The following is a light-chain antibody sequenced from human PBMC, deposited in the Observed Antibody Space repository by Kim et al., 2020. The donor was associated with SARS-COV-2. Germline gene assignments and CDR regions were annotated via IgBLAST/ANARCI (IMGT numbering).Light chain of an antibody. CDR3: QVWDTNTDHHV. V-gene: IGLV3-21*01. CDR2: CDR. CDR1: NIWTKS. J-gene: IGLJ1*01. Sequence: SSELTQPPSVSAAPGETARITCGGTNIWTKSVHWYQQRPGRAPVLVIYCDRDRPSGIPERFSGSNSGNTATLTISGVEAGDEADYYCQVWDTNTDHHVFGSGTKVTVL.